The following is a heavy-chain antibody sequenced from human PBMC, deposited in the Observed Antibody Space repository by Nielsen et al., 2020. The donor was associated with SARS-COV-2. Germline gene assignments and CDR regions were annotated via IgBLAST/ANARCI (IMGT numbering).Heavy chain of an antibody. J-gene: IGHJ5*01. CDR2: IYYSGST. CDR1: GDSISSSSYY. CDR3: MRHVGYADWFDS. Sequence: SETLSLTCTVSGDSISSSSYYWGWIRQSPGKGLEWIGSIYYSGSTYYNPSLTSRVTISVDTSKNQFSLKLTSVTAADTAVYYCMRHVGYADWFDSWGQGTLVTVSS. D-gene: IGHD5-12*01. V-gene: IGHV4-39*01.